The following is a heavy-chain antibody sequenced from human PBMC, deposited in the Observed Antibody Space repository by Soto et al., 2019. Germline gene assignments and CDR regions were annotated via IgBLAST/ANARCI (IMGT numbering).Heavy chain of an antibody. CDR3: AAYCYTMTCTHFHGYS. Sequence: GGSLRLSCAVSGFRFRDYWMSWARQAPGKGLEWVANIKQDESDKYYVDSVKGRFTISRDNAKNALYLQMNSLRVEDTAVYYCAAYCYTMTCTHFHGYSWGQGTQVTVSS. D-gene: IGHD3-16*02. V-gene: IGHV3-7*03. CDR1: GFRFRDYW. J-gene: IGHJ5*02. CDR2: IKQDESDK.